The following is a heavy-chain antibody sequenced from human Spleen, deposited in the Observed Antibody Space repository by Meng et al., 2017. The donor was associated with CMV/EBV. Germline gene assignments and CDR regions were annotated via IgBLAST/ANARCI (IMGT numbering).Heavy chain of an antibody. CDR2: ISYSGST. D-gene: IGHD4-11*01. V-gene: IGHV4-59*01. CDR1: GGSISSYY. Sequence: SETLSLTCTVSGGSISSYYWSWIRQPPGKGLEWIGYISYSGSTNYNPSLKSRVTISVDTSKNQFSLKLTSVTAADTAVYYCARVSDYSNYIDWGQGTLVTVSS. CDR3: ARVSDYSNYID. J-gene: IGHJ4*02.